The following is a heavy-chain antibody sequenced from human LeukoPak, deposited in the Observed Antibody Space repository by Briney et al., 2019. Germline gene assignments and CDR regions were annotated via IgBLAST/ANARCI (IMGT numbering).Heavy chain of an antibody. Sequence: PSETLSLTCTVSGVSISNYYWSWIRQPPGKGLEWIGYSYYSGSTNYNSSLKSRVTISVDTSKNQFSLKLSSVTAADTAVYYCARVVAVAGYYYYYYMDVWGKGTTVTVSS. D-gene: IGHD6-19*01. CDR2: SYYSGST. CDR1: GVSISNYY. J-gene: IGHJ6*03. V-gene: IGHV4-59*01. CDR3: ARVVAVAGYYYYYYMDV.